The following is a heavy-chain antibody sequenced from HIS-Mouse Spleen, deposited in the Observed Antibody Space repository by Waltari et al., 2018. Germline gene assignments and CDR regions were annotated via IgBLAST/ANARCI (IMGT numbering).Heavy chain of an antibody. CDR3: AGEIPYSSSWYDWYFDL. CDR2: IYYSGGT. V-gene: IGHV4-39*07. CDR1: GGSISSSSYY. J-gene: IGHJ2*01. Sequence: QLQLQESGPGLVKPSETLSLTCTVSGGSISSSSYYWGWIRQPPGKGLGGIGSIYYSGGTYYNPSLRSRVTISVDTSKNQFSLKLSSVTAADTAVYYCAGEIPYSSSWYDWYFDLWGRGTLVTVSS. D-gene: IGHD6-13*01.